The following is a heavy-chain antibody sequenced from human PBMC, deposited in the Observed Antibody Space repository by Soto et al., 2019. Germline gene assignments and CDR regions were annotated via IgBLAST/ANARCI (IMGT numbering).Heavy chain of an antibody. D-gene: IGHD3-22*01. Sequence: ASVKVSCKASGYTFPNYYIHWVRQAPGLGLEWMGIVKPGGGSTSHAQKFHGRVTMTRDTSTSTVYMELSSLRSEDTAVYYCAREESSGYYYDYRGQGTLVTVPQ. CDR3: AREESSGYYYDY. CDR2: VKPGGGST. CDR1: GYTFPNYY. V-gene: IGHV1-46*01. J-gene: IGHJ4*02.